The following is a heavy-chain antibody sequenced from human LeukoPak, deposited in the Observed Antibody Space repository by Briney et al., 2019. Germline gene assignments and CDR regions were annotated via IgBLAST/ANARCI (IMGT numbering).Heavy chain of an antibody. CDR1: GYSFTSYW. CDR2: IYPGDSDT. J-gene: IGHJ4*02. CDR3: ARLTGCSSTSCYYPGY. D-gene: IGHD2-2*01. V-gene: IGHV5-51*01. Sequence: RGESLKISCKGSGYSFTSYWIGWVRQMPGKGLEWMGIIYPGDSDTRCSPSFQGQVTISADKSISTAYLQWSSLKASDTAMYYCARLTGCSSTSCYYPGYWGQGTLVTVSS.